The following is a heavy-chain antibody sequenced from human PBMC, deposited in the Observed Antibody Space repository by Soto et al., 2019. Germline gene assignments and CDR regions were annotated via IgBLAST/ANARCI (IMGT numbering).Heavy chain of an antibody. V-gene: IGHV3-21*01. D-gene: IGHD6-13*01. J-gene: IGHJ4*02. Sequence: EVQLVESGGGLVKPGGSLRLSCAASGFTFSSYSMNWVRQAPGKGLEWVSSISSSSSYIYYADSVKGRSTISRDNAKNSLYLQMNSLRAEDTAVYYCARGAAAGTRGFDYWCQGTLFTGSS. CDR1: GFTFSSYS. CDR2: ISSSSSYI. CDR3: ARGAAAGTRGFDY.